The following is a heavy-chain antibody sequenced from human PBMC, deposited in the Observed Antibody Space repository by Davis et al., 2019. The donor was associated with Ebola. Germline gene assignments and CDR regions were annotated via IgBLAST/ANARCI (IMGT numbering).Heavy chain of an antibody. CDR3: ARDPRYSNYFVGMDV. D-gene: IGHD4-11*01. CDR2: ISPTSAHI. CDR1: GFQFSDYY. Sequence: GESLKISCAASGFQFSDYYMNWIRQAPGKGLEWVSSISPTSAHIYSAVSLKGRFTISRDNAKNSLFLQLNSLRAEDTAVYYCARDPRYSNYFVGMDVWGQGTTVTVSS. J-gene: IGHJ6*02. V-gene: IGHV3-21*01.